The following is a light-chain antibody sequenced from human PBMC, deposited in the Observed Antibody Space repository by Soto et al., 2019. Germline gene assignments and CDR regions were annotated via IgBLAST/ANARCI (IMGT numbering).Light chain of an antibody. CDR3: AAWDDSLNGPL. J-gene: IGLJ3*02. CDR1: SYNIGSNT. V-gene: IGLV1-44*01. Sequence: QSVLTQPPSASGTPGQRVTISCSGSSYNIGSNTVNWYQQLPGTPPTLLIYSNNQRPSGVPDRFSGSKSGTSASLAVNGLHSEDEADYYCAAWDDSLNGPLFGGGTKLTVL. CDR2: SNN.